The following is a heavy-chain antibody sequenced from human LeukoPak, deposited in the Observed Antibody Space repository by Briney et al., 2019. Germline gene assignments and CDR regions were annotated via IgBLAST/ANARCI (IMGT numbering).Heavy chain of an antibody. CDR2: INPNSGGT. J-gene: IGHJ4*02. CDR1: GYTFTGYY. CDR3: ARGSGSGVSYPFDY. V-gene: IGHV1-2*02. D-gene: IGHD3-16*02. Sequence: ASVKVSCKASGYTFTGYYMHWVRQAPGQGLEWMGWINPNSGGTNYAQKFQGRVTMTRDTSTRTVYMELSRLRSEDTAVYYCARGSGSGVSYPFDYWGQGTLVTVSS.